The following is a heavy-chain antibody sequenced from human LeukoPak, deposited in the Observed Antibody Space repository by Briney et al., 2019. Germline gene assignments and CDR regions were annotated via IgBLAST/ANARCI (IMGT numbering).Heavy chain of an antibody. Sequence: GGSLRLSCAASGFTFSSYAMHWVRQAPGKGLEWVAVISYDGSNKYYADSVKGRFTISRDNSKNTLYLQMNSLRAEDTAVYYCARCPVVRGEETYYYGMDVWGQGTTVTVSS. CDR2: ISYDGSNK. CDR3: ARCPVVRGEETYYYGMDV. V-gene: IGHV3-30-3*01. D-gene: IGHD3-10*01. J-gene: IGHJ6*02. CDR1: GFTFSSYA.